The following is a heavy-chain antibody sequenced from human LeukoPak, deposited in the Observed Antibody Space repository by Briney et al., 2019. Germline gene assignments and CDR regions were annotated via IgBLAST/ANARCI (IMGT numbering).Heavy chain of an antibody. CDR2: ITGSSSYI. D-gene: IGHD6-13*01. Sequence: GGSLRLSCAASGFTFSSYSMNWVRQAPGKGPEWVSSITGSSSYIYYADSVKGRFTISRDNAKNSLYLQMNSLRAEDTAVYYCARKAWVAAAFIDYWGQGTLVTVSS. V-gene: IGHV3-21*04. CDR1: GFTFSSYS. CDR3: ARKAWVAAAFIDY. J-gene: IGHJ4*02.